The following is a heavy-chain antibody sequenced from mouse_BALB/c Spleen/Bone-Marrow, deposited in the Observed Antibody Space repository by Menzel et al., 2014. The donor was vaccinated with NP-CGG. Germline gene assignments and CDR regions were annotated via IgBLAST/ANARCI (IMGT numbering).Heavy chain of an antibody. CDR3: ARQGYYGKGDY. J-gene: IGHJ2*01. Sequence: EVMLVESGGGLVQPGGSLKLSCAASGFDFXRYWMSWVRQAPGKGLEWIGEINPDSSTINYTPSLKDKFIISRDNAKNTLYLQMSQVRSEDTALYYCARQGYYGKGDYWGQGTTLTVSS. V-gene: IGHV4-1*02. CDR1: GFDFXRYW. CDR2: INPDSSTI. D-gene: IGHD2-1*01.